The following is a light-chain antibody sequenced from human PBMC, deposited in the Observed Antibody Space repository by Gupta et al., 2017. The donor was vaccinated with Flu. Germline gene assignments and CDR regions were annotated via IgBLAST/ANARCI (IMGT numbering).Light chain of an antibody. CDR1: IRDVGGYDY. Sequence: TISCTGTIRDVGGYDYVSWYQQHPDKAPKVMIYDVNNRPSGGSNRFSGPKSGNTASLTISGFQSEDEADYYCSSYTSSSTLVFGGGTKLTV. CDR3: SSYTSSSTLV. J-gene: IGLJ2*01. V-gene: IGLV2-14*03. CDR2: DVN.